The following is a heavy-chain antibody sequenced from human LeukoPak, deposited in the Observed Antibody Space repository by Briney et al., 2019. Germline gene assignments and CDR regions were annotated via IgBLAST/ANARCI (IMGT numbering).Heavy chain of an antibody. V-gene: IGHV1-18*01. Sequence: ASVKVSCKASGYTFTNYAMNWVRQAPGQGLEWMGWISAYNGNTELAQKFQGRVTLATDASTSTAYVELRSLTSDDTAVYFCARGGSRSRRGDDAFDIWCQGTMVTVSS. D-gene: IGHD3-10*01. CDR1: GYTFTNYA. CDR2: ISAYNGNT. CDR3: ARGGSRSRRGDDAFDI. J-gene: IGHJ3*02.